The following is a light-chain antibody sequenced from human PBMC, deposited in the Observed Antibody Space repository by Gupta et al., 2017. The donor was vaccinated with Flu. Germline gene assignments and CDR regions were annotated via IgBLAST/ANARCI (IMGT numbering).Light chain of an antibody. CDR3: QQVYTFPRT. V-gene: IGKV1-12*01. J-gene: IGKJ2*01. CDR1: QGISGW. CDR2: DVS. Sequence: DIQMTQSPSSVSASVGDRVTITCRASQGISGWLAWYQQKPGKAPKLLISDVSILQSGVPSRFSGTGSGTDFTLTISSLQPEDFATYYCQQVYTFPRTFGQGTKLEIK.